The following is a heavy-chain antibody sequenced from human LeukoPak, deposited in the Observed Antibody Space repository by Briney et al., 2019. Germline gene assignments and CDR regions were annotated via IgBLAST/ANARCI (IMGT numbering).Heavy chain of an antibody. CDR1: GGSFSGYY. V-gene: IGHV4-34*01. J-gene: IGHJ4*02. CDR3: ARDFDY. Sequence: PSETLSLTCAVYGGSFSGYYWSWIRQPPGKGLEWIGEINHSGSTNYNPSLKSRVTISVDTSKNQFSLKLSSVTAADTAVYYCARDFDYWGQGTLVTVSS. CDR2: INHSGST.